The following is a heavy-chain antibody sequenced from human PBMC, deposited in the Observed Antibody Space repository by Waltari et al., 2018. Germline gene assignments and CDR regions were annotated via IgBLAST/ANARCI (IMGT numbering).Heavy chain of an antibody. CDR1: GFTVSSNY. CDR3: ARDSRPLNTRTVAGVYDY. D-gene: IGHD6-19*01. Sequence: EVQLVESGGGLIQPGGSLRLSCAASGFTVSSNYLSWVRQAPGKGLEWVSVIYSGGSTYYADSVKGRFTISRDNSKNTLYLQMNSLRAEDTAVYYCARDSRPLNTRTVAGVYDYWGQGTLVTVSS. V-gene: IGHV3-53*01. CDR2: IYSGGST. J-gene: IGHJ4*02.